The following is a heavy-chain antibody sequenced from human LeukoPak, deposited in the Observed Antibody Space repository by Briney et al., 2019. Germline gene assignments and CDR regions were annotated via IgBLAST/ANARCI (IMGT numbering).Heavy chain of an antibody. J-gene: IGHJ4*02. V-gene: IGHV1-2*06. CDR2: INPNSGGT. D-gene: IGHD3-22*01. Sequence: ASVKVSCKASGYTFTGYYMHWVRQAPGQGLEWMGRINPNSGGTNYAQKFQGRVTMTRDTSISTAYMELSSLRSEDTAVYYCARDHRPYYYDSSGYYGVDYWGQGTLVTVSS. CDR1: GYTFTGYY. CDR3: ARDHRPYYYDSSGYYGVDY.